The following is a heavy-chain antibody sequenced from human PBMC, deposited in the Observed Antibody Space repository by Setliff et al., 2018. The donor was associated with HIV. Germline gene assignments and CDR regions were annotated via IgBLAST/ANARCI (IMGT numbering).Heavy chain of an antibody. D-gene: IGHD3-10*01. Sequence: ASVKVSCKASGYTFTGYFIHWVRQAPGQGLEWMGWINPNSGDTNYAQKFQGRVTITTDTSTGTAYMELRNLKSDDTAVYYCARSISGPYFDYWGRGTLVTVSS. CDR1: GYTFTGYF. V-gene: IGHV1-2*02. J-gene: IGHJ4*02. CDR3: ARSISGPYFDY. CDR2: INPNSGDT.